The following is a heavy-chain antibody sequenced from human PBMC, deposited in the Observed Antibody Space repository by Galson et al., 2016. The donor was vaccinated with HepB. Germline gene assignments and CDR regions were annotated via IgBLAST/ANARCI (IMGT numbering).Heavy chain of an antibody. CDR1: GGSISSGSYY. D-gene: IGHD6-19*01. Sequence: SETLSLTCTVSGGSISSGSYYWGWIRQPPGKGLEWIGYIYHSGTTYYSPSLKSRVTISVDTSKNQLSLKVRSVTGADKAVYYCARDRGTIAVADNYYYYGMDVWGQGTTVTVSS. CDR2: IYHSGTT. CDR3: ARDRGTIAVADNYYYYGMDV. J-gene: IGHJ6*02. V-gene: IGHV4-39*07.